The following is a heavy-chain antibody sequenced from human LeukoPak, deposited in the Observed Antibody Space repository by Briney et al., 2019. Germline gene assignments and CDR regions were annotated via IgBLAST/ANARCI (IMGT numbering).Heavy chain of an antibody. CDR1: GYSISSSYY. CDR2: ICYSGTT. Sequence: SETLSLTCTVSGYSISSSYYWSWIRQPPGKGLEWSGYICYSGTTNYNPSLKSRVIISVDTSKNQFSLKLSPVIAADTAVYYCARVGVDYSGNIIKYYFDYWGQGTLVTVSS. J-gene: IGHJ4*02. D-gene: IGHD4-23*01. V-gene: IGHV4-61*01. CDR3: ARVGVDYSGNIIKYYFDY.